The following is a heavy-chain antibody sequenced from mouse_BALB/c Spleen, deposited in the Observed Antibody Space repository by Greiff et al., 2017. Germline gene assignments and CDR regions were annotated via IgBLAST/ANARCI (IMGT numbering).Heavy chain of an antibody. CDR1: GYTFTSYY. V-gene: IGHV1S81*02. Sequence: VQLQQSGAELVKPGASVKLSCKASGYTFTSYYMYWVKQRPGQGLEWIGEINPSNGGTNFNEKFKSKATLTVDKSSSTAYMQLSSLTSEDSAVYYCTRSGNYGNYVGYFDYWGQGTTLTVSS. D-gene: IGHD2-1*01. CDR3: TRSGNYGNYVGYFDY. J-gene: IGHJ2*01. CDR2: INPSNGGT.